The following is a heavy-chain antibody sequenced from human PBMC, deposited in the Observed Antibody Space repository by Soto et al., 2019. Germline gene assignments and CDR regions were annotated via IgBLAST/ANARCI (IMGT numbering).Heavy chain of an antibody. CDR2: ISSSSSTI. CDR1: GFTFSSYS. D-gene: IGHD3-10*01. Sequence: EVQLVESGGGLVQPGGSLRLSCAASGFTFSSYSMNWVRQAPGKGLEWVSYISSSSSTIYYADSVKGRFTISRDNAKNSLYLQMNSLRAEDTAVYYCARERGVWTKYACDIWGQGTMVTVSS. V-gene: IGHV3-48*01. CDR3: ARERGVWTKYACDI. J-gene: IGHJ3*02.